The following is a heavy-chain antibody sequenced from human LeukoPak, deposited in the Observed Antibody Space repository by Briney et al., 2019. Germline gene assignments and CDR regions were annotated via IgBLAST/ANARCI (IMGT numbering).Heavy chain of an antibody. V-gene: IGHV4-4*02. J-gene: IGHJ3*02. D-gene: IGHD6-19*01. CDR3: ARGAAVAGDALDI. CDR2: IYHSGTT. Sequence: SETLSLTCAVSGDSISRSDWWTWVRQPPGKGLEWIGEIYHSGTTYYNPSLKSRVTISVDTSKNQFSLKLSSVTAADTAVYYCARGAAVAGDALDIWGQGTMVTVSS. CDR1: GDSISRSDW.